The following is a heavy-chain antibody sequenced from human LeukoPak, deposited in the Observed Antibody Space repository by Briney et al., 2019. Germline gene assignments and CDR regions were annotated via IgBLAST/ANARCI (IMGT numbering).Heavy chain of an antibody. V-gene: IGHV3-48*04. D-gene: IGHD3-22*01. J-gene: IGHJ4*02. CDR3: ARSLYYDSSGYYYDWFDY. CDR1: GFSFSTSS. Sequence: GGSLRLSCAASGFSFSTSSMNWVRQAPGKGLEWISYISSSSSAIYYGDSVKGRFTISRDNAKNSLYLQMNSLRAEDTALYYCARSLYYDSSGYYYDWFDYWGQGTLVTVSS. CDR2: ISSSSSAI.